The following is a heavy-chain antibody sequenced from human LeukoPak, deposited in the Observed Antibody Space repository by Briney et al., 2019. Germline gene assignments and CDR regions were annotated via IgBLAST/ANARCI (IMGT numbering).Heavy chain of an antibody. J-gene: IGHJ4*02. CDR3: ARRHHIGYPDGFVY. D-gene: IGHD2-21*01. CDR1: GYSFTSYW. Sequence: GESLKLSCRGSGYSFTSYWISWVRQMPGKGLEWMGRIDPSDSYTNYSPSFQGHVTISADKSISTAYLQWSSLKASDTAMYYCARRHHIGYPDGFVYWGRGTLVTVSS. CDR2: IDPSDSYT. V-gene: IGHV5-10-1*01.